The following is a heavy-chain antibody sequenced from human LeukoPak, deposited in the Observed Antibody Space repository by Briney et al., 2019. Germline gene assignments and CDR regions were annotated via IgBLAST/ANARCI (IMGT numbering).Heavy chain of an antibody. V-gene: IGHV3-48*04. D-gene: IGHD2-15*01. J-gene: IGHJ4*02. CDR2: ISSSSSTI. Sequence: GGSLRLSCAASGFTFSSYNMNWVRQAPGKGLEWVSYISSSSSTIYYADSVKGRFTISRDNAKNSLYLQMNSLRAEDTAVYYCAGRKGGLYWGQGTLVTVSS. CDR1: GFTFSSYN. CDR3: AGRKGGLY.